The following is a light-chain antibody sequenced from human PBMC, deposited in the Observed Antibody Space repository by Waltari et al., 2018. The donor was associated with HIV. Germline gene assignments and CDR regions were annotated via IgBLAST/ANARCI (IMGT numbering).Light chain of an antibody. J-gene: IGLJ2*01. CDR2: SDN. Sequence: QSVLTQPPSASGTPGLRVTMSCSGSTSNIGRTSLNWYHPLPGTAPKLLIYSDNQRPFGVPDRFSGSKSGTSGSLAISGLQSEDEAVYYCASWEDSLNGVVFGGGTKLTVL. V-gene: IGLV1-44*01. CDR3: ASWEDSLNGVV. CDR1: TSNIGRTS.